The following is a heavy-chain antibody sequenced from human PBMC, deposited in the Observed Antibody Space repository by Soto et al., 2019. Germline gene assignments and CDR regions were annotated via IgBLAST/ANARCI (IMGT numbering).Heavy chain of an antibody. CDR1: GFTFSSYG. Sequence: PGGSLRLSCAASGFTFSSYGMHWVRQAPGKGLEWVAVIWYDGSNKYYADSVKGRFTISRDNSKNTLYLQMNSLRAEDTAVYYCARVGQQWLPRAEYFQHWGQGTLVTVSS. V-gene: IGHV3-33*01. CDR3: ARVGQQWLPRAEYFQH. CDR2: IWYDGSNK. D-gene: IGHD6-19*01. J-gene: IGHJ1*01.